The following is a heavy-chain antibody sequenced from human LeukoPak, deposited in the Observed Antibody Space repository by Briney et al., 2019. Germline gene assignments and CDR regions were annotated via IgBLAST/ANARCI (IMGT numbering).Heavy chain of an antibody. V-gene: IGHV1-18*01. J-gene: IGHJ6*02. Sequence: ASVKVSCKASGYTFTSYGISWVRQAPGQGLEWMGWISAYNGNTNYAQKLQGRVTMTTDTSTSTAYMELRSLRSDDTAVYYCAREDVLLWFGARYYYGMDVWGQGTTVTVSS. CDR2: ISAYNGNT. D-gene: IGHD3-10*01. CDR1: GYTFTSYG. CDR3: AREDVLLWFGARYYYGMDV.